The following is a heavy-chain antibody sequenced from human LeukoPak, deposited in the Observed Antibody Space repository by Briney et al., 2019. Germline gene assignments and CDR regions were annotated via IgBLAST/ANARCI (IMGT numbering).Heavy chain of an antibody. V-gene: IGHV3-23*01. D-gene: IGHD3-10*01. J-gene: IGHJ4*02. CDR2: ISGSGGST. CDR1: GFTFSSYA. CDR3: AKDPLIGSQVPNAFDY. Sequence: TGGSLRLSCAASGFTFSSYAMSWVRQAPGKGLEWVSAISGSGGSTYYADSVKGRYTISRDNSKNTLYLQMNSLRAEGTAVYYCAKDPLIGSQVPNAFDYWGQGTLVTVSS.